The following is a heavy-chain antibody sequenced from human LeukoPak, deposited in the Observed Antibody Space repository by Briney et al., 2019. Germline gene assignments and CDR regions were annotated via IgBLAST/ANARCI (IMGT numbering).Heavy chain of an antibody. V-gene: IGHV1-69*04. CDR3: ARDPGIAVAGNDY. CDR1: GGTFSSYA. D-gene: IGHD6-19*01. Sequence: ASVKVSCKASGGTFSSYAISWVRQAPGQGLEWMGRIIPILGIANYAQKFQGRVTITADKSTSTAYMELSSLRSEDTAVYYCARDPGIAVAGNDYRGQGTLVTVSS. CDR2: IIPILGIA. J-gene: IGHJ4*02.